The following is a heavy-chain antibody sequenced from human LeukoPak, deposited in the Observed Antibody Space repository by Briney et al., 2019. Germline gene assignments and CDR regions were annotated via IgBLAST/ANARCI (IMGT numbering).Heavy chain of an antibody. D-gene: IGHD4-17*01. CDR1: GSTFSSYA. CDR3: AKGYYGDIDAFDI. Sequence: GGSLRLSCAASGSTFSSYAMSWVRQAPGKGLEWVSAISGSGGSTYYADSVKGRFTISRDNSKNTLYLQMNSLRAEDTAVYYCAKGYYGDIDAFDIWGQGTMVTVSS. J-gene: IGHJ3*02. V-gene: IGHV3-23*01. CDR2: ISGSGGST.